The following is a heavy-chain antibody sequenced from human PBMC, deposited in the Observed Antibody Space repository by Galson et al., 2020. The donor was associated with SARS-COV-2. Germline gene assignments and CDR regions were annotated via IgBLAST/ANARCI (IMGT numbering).Heavy chain of an antibody. CDR2: IYYSGST. J-gene: IGHJ6*04. V-gene: IGHV4-39*01. CDR1: GGSISSSSYY. CDR3: ADVTMDYYYGRDV. Sequence: SETLSLTCTVSGGSISSSSYYWGWIRQPPGKGLEWIGSIYYSGSTYYNPSLKSRVTISVDTSKNQFSLKLSSVTAADTAVYYCADVTMDYYYGRDVWGKGPPVTVSS. D-gene: IGHD3-3*01.